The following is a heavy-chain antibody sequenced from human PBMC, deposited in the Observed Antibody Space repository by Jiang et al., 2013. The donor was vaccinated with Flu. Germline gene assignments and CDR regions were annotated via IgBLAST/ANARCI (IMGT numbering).Heavy chain of an antibody. Sequence: GPGLVKPSETLSLTCTVSGGSISSSSYYWGWIRQPPGKGLEWIGSIYYSGSTYYNPSLKSRATISVDTSKNQFSLKLSSVTAADTAVYYCARVVDSQTHLTFDYWGQGTLVTVSS. CDR3: ARVVDSQTHLTFDY. D-gene: IGHD2-21*01. V-gene: IGHV4-39*07. J-gene: IGHJ4*02. CDR1: GGSISSSSYY. CDR2: IYYSGST.